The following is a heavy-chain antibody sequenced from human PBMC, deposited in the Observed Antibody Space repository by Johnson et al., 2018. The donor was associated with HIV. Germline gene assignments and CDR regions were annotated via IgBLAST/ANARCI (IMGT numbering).Heavy chain of an antibody. Sequence: QVQLVESGGGVVQPGRSLRLSCVASGFIFSNYGMQWVRQAPGKGLEWVALISSDGDNAYYADSGVKGRFIISRDNSKNTLYLQMNSLRTDDTAVYYCAKNNEEWDVLPVDGFDRWGQGTLITVSA. CDR1: GFIFSNYG. CDR2: ISSDGDNA. CDR3: AKNNEEWDVLPVDGFDR. V-gene: IGHV3-30*18. J-gene: IGHJ3*02. D-gene: IGHD1-26*01.